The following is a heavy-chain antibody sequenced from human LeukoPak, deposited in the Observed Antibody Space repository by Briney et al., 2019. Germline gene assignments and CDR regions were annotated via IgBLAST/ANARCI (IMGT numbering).Heavy chain of an antibody. CDR3: ARTYYDILSGYYKDAFDI. V-gene: IGHV4-30-4*01. CDR2: IYYSGIT. D-gene: IGHD3-9*01. J-gene: IGHJ3*02. CDR1: GGSISGSY. Sequence: LSLTYAVYGGSISGSYWSWLRQPPGRGLERIGYIYYSGITYYNPSLKSRVTISVDTSTTPFSLKLSSVSAADTAVYYCARTYYDILSGYYKDAFDIWGQGTMVTVSS.